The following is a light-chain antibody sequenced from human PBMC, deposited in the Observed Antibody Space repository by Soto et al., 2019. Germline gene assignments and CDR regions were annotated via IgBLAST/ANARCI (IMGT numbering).Light chain of an antibody. Sequence: QSALTQPASVSGSPGQSITISCTGTSSDVGSYNLVSWYQQHPGKAPKLMIYGVNKRPSGVSNRFSGSKSGNTASLTISGLQAEDEADYYCCSYAGISTFYVFGTGNKVTVL. V-gene: IGLV2-23*02. CDR3: CSYAGISTFYV. J-gene: IGLJ1*01. CDR1: SSDVGSYNL. CDR2: GVN.